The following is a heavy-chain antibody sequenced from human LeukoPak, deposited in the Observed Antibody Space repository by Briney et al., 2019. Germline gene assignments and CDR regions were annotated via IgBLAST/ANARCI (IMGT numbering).Heavy chain of an antibody. D-gene: IGHD3-10*01. CDR1: GGSISLYY. J-gene: IGHJ4*02. Sequence: SETLSLTCTVSGGSISLYYWSWSRQPAEKGLEWIGRIYTTGSTDYNPSLKNRVTMSVDTSKNQFSLKLISVTAADTAVYYCARDAMVDHSGTCYRDYWGQGTLVTVSS. V-gene: IGHV4-4*07. CDR2: IYTTGST. CDR3: ARDAMVDHSGTCYRDY.